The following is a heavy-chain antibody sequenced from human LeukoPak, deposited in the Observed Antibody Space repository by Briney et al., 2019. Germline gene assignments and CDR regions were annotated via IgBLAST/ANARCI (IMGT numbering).Heavy chain of an antibody. CDR1: GYTFTGYY. D-gene: IGHD2-2*01. CDR3: ARDVAFCSSTSCYSTWFDP. V-gene: IGHV1-2*02. Sequence: ASVKVSCKASGYTFTGYYMHWVRQAPGQGLEWMGWINPNSGGTNYAQKFQGRVTMTRDTSIRTAYMELSRLRSDDTAVYYCARDVAFCSSTSCYSTWFDPWGQGTLVTVSS. CDR2: INPNSGGT. J-gene: IGHJ5*02.